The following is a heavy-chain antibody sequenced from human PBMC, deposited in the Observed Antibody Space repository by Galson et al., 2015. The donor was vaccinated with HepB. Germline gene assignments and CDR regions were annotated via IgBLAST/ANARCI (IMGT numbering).Heavy chain of an antibody. CDR2: ISVYNDNS. Sequence: SVKVSCKASGYTFSSYGISWVRQAPGQGLEWVGRISVYNDNSGYAQKLQGRVTVTTDISTSTAYMELRSLRSDDTAVYYCAREGGSYSFADYWGQGTLVTVPS. V-gene: IGHV1-18*01. J-gene: IGHJ4*02. CDR1: GYTFSSYG. CDR3: AREGGSYSFADY. D-gene: IGHD1-26*01.